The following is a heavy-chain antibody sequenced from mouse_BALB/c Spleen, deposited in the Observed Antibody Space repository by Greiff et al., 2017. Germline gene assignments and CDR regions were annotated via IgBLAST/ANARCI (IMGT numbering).Heavy chain of an antibody. CDR3: TRSGGLRRDYYAMDY. CDR2: IYPGSGST. Sequence: LQQPGSELVRPGASVKLSCKASGYTFTSSWMHWVKQRHGQGLEWIGNIYPGSGSTNYDEKFKSKGTLTVDTSSSTAYMHLSSLTSEDSAVYYCTRSGGLRRDYYAMDYWGQGTSVTVSS. D-gene: IGHD2-4*01. CDR1: GYTFTSSW. J-gene: IGHJ4*01. V-gene: IGHV1S22*01.